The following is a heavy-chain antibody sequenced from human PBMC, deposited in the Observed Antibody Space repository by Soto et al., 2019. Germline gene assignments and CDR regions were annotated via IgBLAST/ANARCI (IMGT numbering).Heavy chain of an antibody. CDR3: ARLRSSNTWFYNYMDV. CDR1: GGAVGTYY. D-gene: IGHD6-13*01. V-gene: IGHV4-59*02. J-gene: IGHJ6*03. CDR2: IDHSGVS. Sequence: SETLSLTCTVSGGAVGTYYWSWIRQSPGKGLEWIGCIDHSGVSNRNPSLKRRLTISLDTSKNHFSLSLKSVTAADTAVYYCARLRSSNTWFYNYMDVWGKGITVTVSS.